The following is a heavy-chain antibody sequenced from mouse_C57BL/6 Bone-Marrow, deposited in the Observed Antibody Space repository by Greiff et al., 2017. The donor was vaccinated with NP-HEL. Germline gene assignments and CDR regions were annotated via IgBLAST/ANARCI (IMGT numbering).Heavy chain of an antibody. CDR2: INPYNGGT. V-gene: IGHV1-19*01. D-gene: IGHD1-1*01. Sequence: DVQLQESGPVLVKPGASVKMSCKASGYTFTDYYMNWVKQSHGKSLEWIGVINPYNGGTSYNQKFKGKATLTVDKSSSTAYMELNSLTSEDSAVYYCARTGELRKGYFDYWGQGTTLTVSS. CDR3: ARTGELRKGYFDY. CDR1: GYTFTDYY. J-gene: IGHJ2*01.